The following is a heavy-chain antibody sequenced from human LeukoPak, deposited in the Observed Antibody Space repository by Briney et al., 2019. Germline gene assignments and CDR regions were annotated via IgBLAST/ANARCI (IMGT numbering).Heavy chain of an antibody. CDR2: INPNSGGT. CDR3: ARDLRGYSYGSPFL. J-gene: IGHJ4*02. D-gene: IGHD5-18*01. V-gene: IGHV1-2*02. CDR1: GYTFTGYY. Sequence: ASVKVSCKASGYTFTGYYMHWVRQAPGQGLEWMGWINPNSGGTNYAQKFQGRVTMTRDTSISAAYMELSRLRSDDTAVYYCARDLRGYSYGSPFLWGQGTLVTVSS.